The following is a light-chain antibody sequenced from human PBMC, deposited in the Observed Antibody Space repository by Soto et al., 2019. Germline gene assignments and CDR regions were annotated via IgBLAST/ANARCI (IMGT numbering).Light chain of an antibody. CDR1: QSVSSN. Sequence: EIMMTQSPAILSVSPGERATLSCRASQSVSSNLAWYQQKPGQAPRLLIYSASSRAIGIPARFSGSGSGTEFTLTISSLQSEDFALYYCQQYNNGPPLSFGGGTKVEIK. CDR3: QQYNNGPPLS. V-gene: IGKV3-15*01. J-gene: IGKJ4*01. CDR2: SAS.